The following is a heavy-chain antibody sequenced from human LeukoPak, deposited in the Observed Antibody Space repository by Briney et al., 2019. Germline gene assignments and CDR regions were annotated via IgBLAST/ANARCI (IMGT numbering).Heavy chain of an antibody. J-gene: IGHJ4*02. Sequence: GGSLRLSCAASGFTVSSNYMSWVRQGPGKGLECVSVIPNDGDTYYADSVKGRFTISRDTSKNTVSLQMNSLRAEDTAVYYCAGDKTTGGWYEFDYWGQGTLVTVSS. CDR1: GFTVSSNY. D-gene: IGHD6-19*01. V-gene: IGHV3-53*01. CDR2: IPNDGDT. CDR3: AGDKTTGGWYEFDY.